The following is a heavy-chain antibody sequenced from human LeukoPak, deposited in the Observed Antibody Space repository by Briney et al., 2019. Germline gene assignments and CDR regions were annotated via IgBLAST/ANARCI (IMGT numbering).Heavy chain of an antibody. Sequence: SETLSLTCTVSGGSVSSGTYYWIWIRQPPGKGLEWIGYIYFNGSTNYNPSLKSRVTISVDTSKTQFSLKLTSVTAADTAVYYCARARGNYYGSGSYDYWGQGTLVTVSS. CDR2: IYFNGST. D-gene: IGHD3-10*01. CDR3: ARARGNYYGSGSYDY. V-gene: IGHV4-61*01. J-gene: IGHJ4*02. CDR1: GGSVSSGTYY.